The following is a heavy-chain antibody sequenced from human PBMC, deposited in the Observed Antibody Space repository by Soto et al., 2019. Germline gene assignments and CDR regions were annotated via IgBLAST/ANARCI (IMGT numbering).Heavy chain of an antibody. V-gene: IGHV3-23*01. CDR1: GFTFSSYA. Sequence: EVQLLESGGGLVQPWGSLRLSCAASGFTFSSYAMSWVRQAPGKGLEWVSAISGSGGSTYYADSVKGRFTISRDNSKNTLYLQMNSLRAEDTAVYYCAKAPPLLNYYDCRPDRTYFDYWGQGTLVTVSS. J-gene: IGHJ4*02. D-gene: IGHD3-22*01. CDR2: ISGSGGST. CDR3: AKAPPLLNYYDCRPDRTYFDY.